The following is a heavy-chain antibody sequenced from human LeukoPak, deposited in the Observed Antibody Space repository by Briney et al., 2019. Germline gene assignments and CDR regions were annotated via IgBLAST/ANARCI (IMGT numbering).Heavy chain of an antibody. CDR1: GFTFSSYW. V-gene: IGHV3-7*01. J-gene: IGHJ4*02. CDR3: ARGSGRAMAPDY. Sequence: GGSLRLSCAASGFTFSSYWMSWVRQAPGKGLEWVANIKQDGSEKYYVDSVKGRFSISRDNAKNSMYLQMNSLRAEDTAVYYCARGSGRAMAPDYWGQGTLVTVSS. CDR2: IKQDGSEK. D-gene: IGHD1-26*01.